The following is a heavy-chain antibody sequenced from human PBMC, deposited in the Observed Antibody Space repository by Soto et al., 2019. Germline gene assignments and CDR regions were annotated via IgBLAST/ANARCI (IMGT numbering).Heavy chain of an antibody. CDR1: GFTFSGYT. V-gene: IGHV3-21*01. Sequence: EVQLVESGGGLVKPAGSLRLSCAASGFTFSGYTMNWVRQAPGKGLEWVSSISGSSGFIYYTDSVKGRFTISRDNARNALYLQMNSLGAEDTAVYYCARHGKPGVGEWYLDFWGQGALVTVSS. J-gene: IGHJ4*02. CDR3: ARHGKPGVGEWYLDF. CDR2: ISGSSGFI. D-gene: IGHD3-10*01.